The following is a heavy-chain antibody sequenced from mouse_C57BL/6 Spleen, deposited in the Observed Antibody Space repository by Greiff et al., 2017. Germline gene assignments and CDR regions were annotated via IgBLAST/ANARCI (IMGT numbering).Heavy chain of an antibody. CDR1: GYSITSGYY. CDR3: ARERDGSSYDWYFDV. D-gene: IGHD1-1*01. Sequence: EVQLQQSGPGLVKPSQSLSLTCSVTGYSITSGYYWNWIRQFPGNKLEWMGYISYDGSNNYNPSLKNRISITRDTSKNQFFLKLNSVTTEDTATYYCARERDGSSYDWYFDVWGTGTTVTVSS. V-gene: IGHV3-6*01. CDR2: ISYDGSN. J-gene: IGHJ1*03.